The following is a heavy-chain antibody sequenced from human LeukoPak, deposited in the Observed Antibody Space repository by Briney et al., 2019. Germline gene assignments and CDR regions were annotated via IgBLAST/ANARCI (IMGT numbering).Heavy chain of an antibody. J-gene: IGHJ4*02. Sequence: GASVKVSCKASGGTFSSYAISWVRQAPGQGLEWLGWISAYNGNTNYAQKVQGRVTMTTDTSTRIVYMDLRSLRSDDTAMYYCARDRDGVAANFDYWGQGTLVTVSS. CDR3: ARDRDGVAANFDY. V-gene: IGHV1-18*01. D-gene: IGHD5-24*01. CDR1: GGTFSSYA. CDR2: ISAYNGNT.